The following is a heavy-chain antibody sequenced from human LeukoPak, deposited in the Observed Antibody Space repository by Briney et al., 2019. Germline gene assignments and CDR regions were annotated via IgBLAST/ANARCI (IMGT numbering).Heavy chain of an antibody. Sequence: SVKVSCKASGGTFTSYGISWVRQAPGQGLEWMGGIIPMFGTTKYAQKFQGRVTITADQSTRTAYMEMSSLRSEDTALYYCSTAGSSASDPYDYWGQGTLVTVSS. CDR2: IIPMFGTT. CDR1: GGTFTSYG. V-gene: IGHV1-69*13. J-gene: IGHJ4*02. D-gene: IGHD2-2*01. CDR3: STAGSSASDPYDY.